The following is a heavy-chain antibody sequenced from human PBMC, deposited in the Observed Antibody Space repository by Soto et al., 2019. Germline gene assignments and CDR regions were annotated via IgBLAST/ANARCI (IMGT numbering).Heavy chain of an antibody. V-gene: IGHV4-31*01. CDR3: AREVSPNSRGWYTVLVRWFDP. J-gene: IGHJ5*02. CDR2: IYYSGSA. Sequence: QVQLQESGPGLVKPSQTLSLTCTVSGGSISSSDYYWSWIRQHPGKGLEWIGYIYYSGSAYYNPSLNRPFTISVHTSNHQFSLKVTSLTAADTAVYYCAREVSPNSRGWYTVLVRWFDPWGQGTLVTVSS. D-gene: IGHD6-19*01. CDR1: GGSISSSDYY.